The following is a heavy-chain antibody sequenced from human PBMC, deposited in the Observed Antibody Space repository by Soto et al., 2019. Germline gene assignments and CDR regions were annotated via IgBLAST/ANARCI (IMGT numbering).Heavy chain of an antibody. D-gene: IGHD3-3*01. CDR3: ARAETIFGIITVFDY. Sequence: SETLSLTCTVSGGSISSAGYHWSWLRQHPGQGLEWIGNIYNSGSANYSPSLKSRVTISIDTSKNHFSLNLSSVTAADTAVYYCARAETIFGIITVFDYWGQGTLVTVSS. CDR2: IYNSGSA. J-gene: IGHJ4*02. CDR1: GGSISSAGYH. V-gene: IGHV4-31*03.